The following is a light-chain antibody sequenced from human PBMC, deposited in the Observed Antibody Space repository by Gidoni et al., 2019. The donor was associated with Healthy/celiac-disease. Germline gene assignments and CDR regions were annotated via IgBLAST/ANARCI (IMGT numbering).Light chain of an antibody. CDR2: GAS. J-gene: IGKJ3*01. CDR1: QSVSSSY. Sequence: EIVLTQSPGTLSLSPGERATLSCRASQSVSSSYLAWYQQKPGQAPRLLIYGASSRATGIPDRFSGSGSGTDFTLTSSRLEPEDFAVYYCQQYPSTFXPXTKVDIK. CDR3: QQYPST. V-gene: IGKV3-20*01.